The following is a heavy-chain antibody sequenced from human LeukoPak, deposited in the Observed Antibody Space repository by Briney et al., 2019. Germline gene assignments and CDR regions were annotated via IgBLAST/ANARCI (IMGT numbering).Heavy chain of an antibody. CDR3: AKEKQWPFHFDH. Sequence: GGSLRLSCAASEFTFSSYAMHWVRQAPGKGLEWVALVSNDGGDKYYADSVKGRFTISRDNSKNTLYLQMNSLRAEDTAVYYCAKEKQWPFHFDHWGQGTLVTVPS. J-gene: IGHJ4*02. CDR2: VSNDGGDK. D-gene: IGHD6-19*01. V-gene: IGHV3-30*18. CDR1: EFTFSSYA.